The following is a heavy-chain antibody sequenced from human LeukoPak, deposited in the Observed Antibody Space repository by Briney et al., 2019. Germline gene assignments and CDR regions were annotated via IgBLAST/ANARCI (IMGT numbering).Heavy chain of an antibody. CDR3: ARGRIAKIVVVHSFSYGMDV. V-gene: IGHV4-34*01. CDR2: INDYTGDS. Sequence: SETLSLTCTVFGGSFTDYFWTWIRHSPGKGLEWIGEINDYTGDSKYTPSLNSRVSISLEKSKNPLSLELRSVTAADTAVYYCARGRIAKIVVVHSFSYGMDVWGRGTTVTVSS. D-gene: IGHD3-22*01. CDR1: GGSFTDYF. J-gene: IGHJ6*02.